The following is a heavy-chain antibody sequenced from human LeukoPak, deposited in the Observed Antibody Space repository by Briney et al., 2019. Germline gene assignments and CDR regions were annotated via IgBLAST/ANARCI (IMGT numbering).Heavy chain of an antibody. CDR3: AREGSYCVGGDCYSFDF. V-gene: IGHV1-2*02. J-gene: IGHJ4*02. Sequence: ASVKVSCKASGYRFISNYIQWERQAPGLGPEWMGWMHPGNGNTRYAEKFQGRVTVTRDTSINTAYMDLSSLRSDDTAVYYCAREGSYCVGGDCYSFDFWGQGTLITVSS. D-gene: IGHD2-21*02. CDR1: GYRFISNY. CDR2: MHPGNGNT.